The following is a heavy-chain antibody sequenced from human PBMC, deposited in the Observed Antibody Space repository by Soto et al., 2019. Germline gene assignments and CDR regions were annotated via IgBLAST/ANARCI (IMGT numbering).Heavy chain of an antibody. V-gene: IGHV1-8*01. Sequence: QVQLVQSGAEVKKPGASVKVSCKASGYTFTSYDINWVRQATGQGLEWMGWMNPNSGNTGYAQKFQGRVTMTRNTXXIKAYMELSSLRSEDTAVYYCARNSDYGDYANFDYWGQGTLVTVSS. D-gene: IGHD4-17*01. CDR2: MNPNSGNT. CDR3: ARNSDYGDYANFDY. CDR1: GYTFTSYD. J-gene: IGHJ4*02.